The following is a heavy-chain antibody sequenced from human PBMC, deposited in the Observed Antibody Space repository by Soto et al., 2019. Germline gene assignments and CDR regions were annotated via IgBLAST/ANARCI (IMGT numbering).Heavy chain of an antibody. CDR2: IYHSGST. J-gene: IGHJ6*02. Sequence: QVQLQESGPGLVKPSGTLSLTCAVSGGSISSSNWWSWVRQPPGKGLEWIGEIYHSGSTNYNPSLKSRVTISVDQSKNQCSLKLSSVTAADTAVYYCARVSGSYYYGMDVWGQGTTVTVSS. D-gene: IGHD1-26*01. CDR3: ARVSGSYYYGMDV. V-gene: IGHV4-4*02. CDR1: GGSISSSNW.